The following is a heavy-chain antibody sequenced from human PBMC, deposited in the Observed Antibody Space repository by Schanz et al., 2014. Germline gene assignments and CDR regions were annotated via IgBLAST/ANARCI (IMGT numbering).Heavy chain of an antibody. V-gene: IGHV3-30-3*01. CDR2: ISYDGSNK. J-gene: IGHJ4*02. CDR1: GFTFSSYA. CDR3: ARDRGYCSGGSCLTFDY. Sequence: GQLLESGGGLIQPGGSLRLSCAASGFTFSSYAMHWVRQAPGKGLEWVAVISYDGSNKYYADSVKGRFTISRDNSKNTLYLQMNTLRAEDTAVYYCARDRGYCSGGSCLTFDYWGQGTLVTVSS. D-gene: IGHD2-15*01.